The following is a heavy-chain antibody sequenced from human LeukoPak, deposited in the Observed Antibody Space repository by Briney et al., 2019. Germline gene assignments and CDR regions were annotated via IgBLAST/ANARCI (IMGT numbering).Heavy chain of an antibody. J-gene: IGHJ4*02. CDR2: ISYDGSTK. CDR1: GFTFSSYG. V-gene: IGHV3-30*03. Sequence: PGGSLRLSCAASGFTFSSYGMHWVRQAPGKGLEWVAVISYDGSTKHYVDSVKGRFTISRDNSKNMLYLQMNSLRAEDTAIYRCMLGEYANFDYWGQGTLVTVSS. D-gene: IGHD3-10*02. CDR3: MLGEYANFDY.